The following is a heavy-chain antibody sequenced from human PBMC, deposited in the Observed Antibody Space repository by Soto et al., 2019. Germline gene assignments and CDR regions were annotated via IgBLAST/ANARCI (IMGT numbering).Heavy chain of an antibody. CDR3: ARDKEDCSSTSCYGNFDY. CDR2: IYYSGST. J-gene: IGHJ4*02. D-gene: IGHD2-2*01. Sequence: SETLSLTCTVSGGSISSGGYYWGWIRQHPGKGLEWIGYIYYSGSTYYNPSLKSRVTISVDTSKNQFSLKLSSVTAADTAVYYCARDKEDCSSTSCYGNFDYWGQGTLVTVSS. V-gene: IGHV4-31*03. CDR1: GGSISSGGYY.